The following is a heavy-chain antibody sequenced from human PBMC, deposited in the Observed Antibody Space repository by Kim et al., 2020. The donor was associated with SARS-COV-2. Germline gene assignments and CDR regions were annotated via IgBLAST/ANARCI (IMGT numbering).Heavy chain of an antibody. J-gene: IGHJ4*02. V-gene: IGHV4-61*08. CDR2: IFYSGTT. D-gene: IGHD6-19*01. Sequence: SETLSLTCTVSGGSVSSGAYYWNWIRQPPGKGLEWVAYIFYSGTTNYNPSLKSRVTISVDTSKNQFSLKLSSVTAADTAMFYCARGRWDSSGDYFDYWGQGVLITVSS. CDR3: ARGRWDSSGDYFDY. CDR1: GGSVSSGAYY.